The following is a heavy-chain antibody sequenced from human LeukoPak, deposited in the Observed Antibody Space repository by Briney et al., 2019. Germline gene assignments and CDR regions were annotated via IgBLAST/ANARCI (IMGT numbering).Heavy chain of an antibody. Sequence: SETLSLTCTVSGGSVSSGSYYWSWIRQPAGKGLEWIGRIYTSGSTNYNPSLKSRVTISVDTSKNQFSLKLSSVTAADTAVYYCAGGAYGSTNYNWFDPWGQGTLVTVSS. CDR1: GGSVSSGSYY. D-gene: IGHD3-10*01. J-gene: IGHJ5*02. CDR3: AGGAYGSTNYNWFDP. V-gene: IGHV4-61*02. CDR2: IYTSGST.